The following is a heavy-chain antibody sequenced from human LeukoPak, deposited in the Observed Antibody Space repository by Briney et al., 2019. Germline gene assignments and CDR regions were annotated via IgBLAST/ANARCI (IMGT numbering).Heavy chain of an antibody. J-gene: IGHJ4*02. Sequence: GGSLRLSCAASGFTFSSYTMSWVRQAPGKGLEWVSAISGSGGTTFYADSVKGRFTISRDNSKNTLYLQMNSLRAEDTAVYYCAKVSTSSSKGHYWGQGTLVTVSS. CDR2: ISGSGGTT. CDR3: AKVSTSSSKGHY. V-gene: IGHV3-23*01. D-gene: IGHD2-2*01. CDR1: GFTFSSYT.